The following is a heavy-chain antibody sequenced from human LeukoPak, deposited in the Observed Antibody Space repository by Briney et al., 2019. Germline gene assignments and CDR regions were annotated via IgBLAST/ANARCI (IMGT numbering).Heavy chain of an antibody. Sequence: ASVKVSCKAFGYTITGYYIHWVRQAPGQGLEWMGWINPNNGDTHYAQKFQGRVTMTRDTSISTAYMDLSSLRSDDTAVYYCARWVAAPSTGWFDPWGQGTLVTVSS. CDR1: GYTITGYY. D-gene: IGHD6-13*01. CDR2: INPNNGDT. V-gene: IGHV1-2*02. J-gene: IGHJ5*02. CDR3: ARWVAAPSTGWFDP.